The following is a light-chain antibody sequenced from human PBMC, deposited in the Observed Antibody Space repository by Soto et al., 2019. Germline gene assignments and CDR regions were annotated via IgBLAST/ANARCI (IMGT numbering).Light chain of an antibody. J-gene: IGLJ1*01. Sequence: QSVLTQPASVSGSPGQSITISCTGTSSDVGSYNFVSWYQQYPGKAPKLMIYEVNKRPSGLSNRFSGSKSGNTASLTISGLQAEDEADYYCCSFTSSDTFVFGTGTKLTVL. CDR3: CSFTSSDTFV. CDR2: EVN. CDR1: SSDVGSYNF. V-gene: IGLV2-23*02.